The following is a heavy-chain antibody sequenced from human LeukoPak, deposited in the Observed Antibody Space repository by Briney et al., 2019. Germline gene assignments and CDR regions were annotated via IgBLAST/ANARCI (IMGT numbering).Heavy chain of an antibody. D-gene: IGHD2/OR15-2a*01. CDR1: GLTFSSSW. CDR2: INPDGIKR. Sequence: GGSLRLSCAVSGLTFSSSWMDWVRQAPGKGLEWVASINPDGIKRYSADSVKGRFTISRDNARNSLYLQMDSLRVEDTAFYYCARDLAFSRLDYWGQGVLVTVSS. V-gene: IGHV3-7*01. CDR3: ARDLAFSRLDY. J-gene: IGHJ4*02.